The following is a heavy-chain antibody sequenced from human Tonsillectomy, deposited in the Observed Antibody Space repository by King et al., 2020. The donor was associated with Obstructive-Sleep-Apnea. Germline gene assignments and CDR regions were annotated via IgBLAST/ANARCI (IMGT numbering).Heavy chain of an antibody. CDR3: ARSIAARLGVVRWFDP. D-gene: IGHD6-6*01. CDR1: GFTFSSYS. J-gene: IGHJ5*02. V-gene: IGHV3-48*04. CDR2: ISSSSSTI. Sequence: VQLVEAGGGLVQPGGSLRLSCAASGFTFSSYSMNWVRQAPGKGLELVSYISSSSSTIYYADSVKGRFTISRDNAKNSLYLQMNSLRAEDTAVYYCARSIAARLGVVRWFDPWGQGTLVTVSS.